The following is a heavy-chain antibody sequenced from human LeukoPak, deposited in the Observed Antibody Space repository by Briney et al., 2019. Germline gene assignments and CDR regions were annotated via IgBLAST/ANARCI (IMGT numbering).Heavy chain of an antibody. J-gene: IGHJ4*02. D-gene: IGHD2-21*01. CDR1: GFTFSKYW. V-gene: IGHV3-7*01. CDR2: IKQDGSEI. CDR3: ARIKSQGVVVPLLRSTYYFDY. Sequence: GGSLRLSCAASGFTFSKYWMSWVRQAPGKGLEWVANIKQDGSEIHYVDSVRGRFTISRDNAENSVFLQMNSLRVEDTAVYYCARIKSQGVVVPLLRSTYYFDYWGQGTLVTVSS.